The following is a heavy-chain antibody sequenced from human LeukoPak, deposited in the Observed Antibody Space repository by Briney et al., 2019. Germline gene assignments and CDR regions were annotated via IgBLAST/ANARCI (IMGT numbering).Heavy chain of an antibody. J-gene: IGHJ4*02. CDR1: GFTFTKSW. CDR2: INQDGRTK. D-gene: IGHD1-26*01. Sequence: PGGSLRLSCAASGFTFTKSWMAWVRQAPGKGLEWVANINQDGRTKHYADSLKGRFTISRDNSRNSLYLQMYRLRGDDTAVYYCARDTEGSLDYWGQGILVTVAS. V-gene: IGHV3-7*01. CDR3: ARDTEGSLDY.